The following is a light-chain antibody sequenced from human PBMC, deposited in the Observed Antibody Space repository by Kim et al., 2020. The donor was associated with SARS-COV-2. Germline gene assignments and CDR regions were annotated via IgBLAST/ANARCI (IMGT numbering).Light chain of an antibody. CDR2: RNN. V-gene: IGLV1-47*01. CDR3: AAWDDSLSGLWV. J-gene: IGLJ3*02. CDR1: SPNIGSNY. Sequence: RVTSSCSGSSPNIGSNYVYWYQQLPGTAPKLLIYRNNQRPSGVPDRFSGSKSGTSASLAISGLRSEDEADYYCAAWDDSLSGLWVFGGGTQLTVL.